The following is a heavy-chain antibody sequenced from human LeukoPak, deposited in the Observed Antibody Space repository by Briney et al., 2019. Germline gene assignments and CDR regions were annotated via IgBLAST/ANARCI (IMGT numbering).Heavy chain of an antibody. J-gene: IGHJ6*03. D-gene: IGHD3-9*01. Sequence: GGSLRLSCAASGFTFSSYSMNWVRQAPGKGLEWVSSISSSSSYIYYADSVKGRFTISRDNAKNSLYLQMNSLRAEDTAVYYCAKLLDILTGYYRGYYYYYYMDVWGKGTTVTISS. CDR2: ISSSSSYI. V-gene: IGHV3-21*04. CDR1: GFTFSSYS. CDR3: AKLLDILTGYYRGYYYYYYMDV.